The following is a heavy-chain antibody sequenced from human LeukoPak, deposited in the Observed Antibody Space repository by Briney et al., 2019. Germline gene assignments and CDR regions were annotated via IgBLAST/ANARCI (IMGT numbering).Heavy chain of an antibody. CDR2: ISSSSSYI. J-gene: IGHJ4*02. CDR1: GFTFSSYS. Sequence: GGSLRLSCAASGFTFSSYSMNWVRQAPGKGLEWVSSISSSSSYIYYADSVKGRFTISRDNAKNSLYLQMNSPRAEDTAVYYCARDRNLGSQFDYWGQGTLVTVSS. V-gene: IGHV3-21*01. D-gene: IGHD6-13*01. CDR3: ARDRNLGSQFDY.